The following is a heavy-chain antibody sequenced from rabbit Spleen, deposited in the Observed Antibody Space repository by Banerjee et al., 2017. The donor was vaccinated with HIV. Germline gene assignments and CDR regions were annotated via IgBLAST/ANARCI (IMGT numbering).Heavy chain of an antibody. CDR1: GFSFSNKAV. CDR2: INAVTGRP. Sequence: EQLLESGGGLVKPEGSLKLSCTASGFSFSNKAVMCWVRQAPGKGLEWIACINAVTGRPVYANWAKGRFTMSRTSSTTVTLQMTSLTAADTATYFCARDLVAVIGWNFRLWGQGTLVTVS. CDR3: ARDLVAVIGWNFRL. J-gene: IGHJ4*01. D-gene: IGHD1-1*01. V-gene: IGHV1S45*01.